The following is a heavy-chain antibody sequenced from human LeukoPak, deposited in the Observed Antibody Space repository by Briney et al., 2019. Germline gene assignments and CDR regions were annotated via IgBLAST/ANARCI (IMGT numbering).Heavy chain of an antibody. CDR3: ARGLSYGDLYFDY. CDR2: IIPIFGTA. CDR1: GGTFSSYA. J-gene: IGHJ4*02. V-gene: IGHV1-69*13. Sequence: SVKVSCKASGGTFSSYAISWVRQAPGQGLEWMGGIIPIFGTANYAQKFQGRVTITADESTGTAYMELSSLRSEDTAVYYCARGLSYGDLYFDYWGQGTLVTVSS. D-gene: IGHD4-17*01.